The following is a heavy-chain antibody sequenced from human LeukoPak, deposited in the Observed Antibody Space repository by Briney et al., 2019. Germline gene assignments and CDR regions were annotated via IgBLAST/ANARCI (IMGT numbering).Heavy chain of an antibody. Sequence: GASVKVSCKASGYTFTSYGISWVRQAPGQGLEWMGWISAYNSNTNSAQKLQSRVTMTTSTSTSTAYMELRRLTSDDTAVYYCVLGNIDYYMDVWGKGTTVTVSS. CDR2: ISAYNSNT. D-gene: IGHD2/OR15-2a*01. CDR3: VLGNIDYYMDV. CDR1: GYTFTSYG. V-gene: IGHV1-18*01. J-gene: IGHJ6*03.